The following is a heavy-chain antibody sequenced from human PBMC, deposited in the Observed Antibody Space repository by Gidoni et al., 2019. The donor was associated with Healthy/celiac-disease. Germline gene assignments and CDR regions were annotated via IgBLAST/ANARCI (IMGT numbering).Heavy chain of an antibody. D-gene: IGHD3-10*01. CDR3: AKDRYGSGSYHDY. CDR2: ISYDGSNK. J-gene: IGHJ4*02. V-gene: IGHV3-30*18. CDR1: GFTFSSYG. Sequence: QVQLVESGGGVVQPGRSLRLSCAASGFTFSSYGMHWVRPAPGKGLEWLAVISYDGSNKYYADSVKGRFTISRDNSKNTLYLQMNSLRAEDTAVYYCAKDRYGSGSYHDYWGQGTLVTVSS.